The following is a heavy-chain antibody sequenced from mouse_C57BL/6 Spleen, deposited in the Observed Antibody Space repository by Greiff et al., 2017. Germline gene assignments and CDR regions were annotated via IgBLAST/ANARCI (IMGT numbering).Heavy chain of an antibody. Sequence: VQLQQSGPELVKPGASVKISCKASGYTFTDYYMNWVKQSHGKSLEWIGDINPNNGGTSYNQKFKGKATLTVDKSSSTAYMELRSLTSEDSAVYYCARHLFDYWGQSTTLTVSS. J-gene: IGHJ2*01. CDR3: ARHLFDY. CDR1: GYTFTDYY. V-gene: IGHV1-26*01. CDR2: INPNNGGT.